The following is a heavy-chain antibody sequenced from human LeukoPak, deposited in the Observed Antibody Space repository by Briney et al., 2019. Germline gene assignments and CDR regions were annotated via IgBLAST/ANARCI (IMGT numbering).Heavy chain of an antibody. CDR3: ARVGAYCGGDCYRGHWFDP. CDR2: INPNSGGT. V-gene: IGHV1-2*02. CDR1: GYTFTGYY. Sequence: GASVKVSCKAFGYTFTGYYMHWVRQAPGQGLEWMGWINPNSGGTNYAQKFQGRVTMTRDTSISTAYMELSRLRSDDTAVYYCARVGAYCGGDCYRGHWFDPWGQGTLVTVSS. J-gene: IGHJ5*02. D-gene: IGHD2-21*02.